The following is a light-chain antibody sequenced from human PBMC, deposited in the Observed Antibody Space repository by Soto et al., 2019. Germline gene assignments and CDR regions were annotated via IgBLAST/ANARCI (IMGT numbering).Light chain of an antibody. Sequence: QSALTQPASVSGSPGQSITISCTGTSSDVGAYNYVSWYQQHPRKAPKLIIYEVSNRPSGVSDRFSGSKSGNTASLTISGLQAEDEADYYCASYTSSSSLGVFGAGTKVTVL. CDR2: EVS. J-gene: IGLJ1*01. CDR1: SSDVGAYNY. V-gene: IGLV2-14*01. CDR3: ASYTSSSSLGV.